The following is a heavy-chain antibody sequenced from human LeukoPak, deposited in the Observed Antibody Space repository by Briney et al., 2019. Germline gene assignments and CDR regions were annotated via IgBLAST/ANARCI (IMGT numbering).Heavy chain of an antibody. CDR2: VSGSASNT. V-gene: IGHV3-23*01. Sequence: QPGGSLRLSCAASEFSFSNFAMSWVRQAPGKGLEWVSTVSGSASNTYYADSVKGRFTVSRDNSKNTLYLQTNSLRADDTAVYYCAKGFQTYGELSFDGWGQGTLVTVS. CDR1: EFSFSNFA. CDR3: AKGFQTYGELSFDG. D-gene: IGHD4-17*01. J-gene: IGHJ4*02.